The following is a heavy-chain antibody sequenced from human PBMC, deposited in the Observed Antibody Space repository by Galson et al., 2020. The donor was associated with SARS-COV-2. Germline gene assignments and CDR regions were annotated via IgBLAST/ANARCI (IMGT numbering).Heavy chain of an antibody. D-gene: IGHD3-9*01. CDR3: ARDGGRVSGVTILADDYYYYYGMDV. Sequence: GGSLRLSCAASGFTVSSNYMSWVRQAPGKGLEWVSVIYSGGSTYYSDSVKVRFTISRDNSKNTLYLQMNSLRAEDTAVYYCARDGGRVSGVTILADDYYYYYGMDVWGQGTTVTVSS. V-gene: IGHV3-66*02. CDR1: GFTVSSNY. CDR2: IYSGGST. J-gene: IGHJ6*02.